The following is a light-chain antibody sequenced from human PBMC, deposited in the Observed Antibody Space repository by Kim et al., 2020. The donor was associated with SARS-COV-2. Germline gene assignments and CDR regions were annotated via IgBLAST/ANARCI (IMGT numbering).Light chain of an antibody. Sequence: SGPPEGQATLSGRASQSVSSNLAWYQQKPGQAPRLLFYDASTRATGVPARFSGSGSGTEFTLTISTLQSEDFAVYYCQQYNNWPYTFGQGTKLEI. CDR1: QSVSSN. J-gene: IGKJ2*01. V-gene: IGKV3-15*01. CDR2: DAS. CDR3: QQYNNWPYT.